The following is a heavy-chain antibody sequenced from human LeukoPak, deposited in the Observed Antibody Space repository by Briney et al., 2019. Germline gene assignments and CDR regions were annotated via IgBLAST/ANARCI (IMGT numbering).Heavy chain of an antibody. V-gene: IGHV4-59*08. Sequence: SETLSLTCTVSGGSISSYYWSWIRQPPGKGLEWIGYIYYSGSTNYNPSLKSRVTISVDTSKNQFSLKLSSVTAADTAVYYCARHFLRRDYYYMDVWGKGTTVTVSS. J-gene: IGHJ6*03. CDR3: ARHFLRRDYYYMDV. CDR2: IYYSGST. D-gene: IGHD2/OR15-2a*01. CDR1: GGSISSYY.